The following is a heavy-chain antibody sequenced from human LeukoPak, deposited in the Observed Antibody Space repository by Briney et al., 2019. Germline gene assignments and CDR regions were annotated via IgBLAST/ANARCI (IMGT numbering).Heavy chain of an antibody. V-gene: IGHV4-59*11. CDR1: GVSTSSHY. J-gene: IGHJ4*02. CDR2: IFNRGST. Sequence: SETLSLTCTVSGVSTSSHYWSWIRQSPGKGLEWIGYIFNRGSTNYSPSLKSRVTMSVDASKNQFSLKLSSVTAADTAVYYCARDTAISEYWGQGTPVSVSS. CDR3: ARDTAISEY. D-gene: IGHD5-18*01.